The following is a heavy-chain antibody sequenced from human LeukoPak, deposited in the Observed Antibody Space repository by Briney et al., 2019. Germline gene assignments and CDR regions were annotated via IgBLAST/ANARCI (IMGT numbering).Heavy chain of an antibody. CDR3: ARGRAFYI. CDR1: GGSFSGYY. CDR2: INHSGST. Sequence: SETLSLTCAVYGGSFSGYYWSWIRQPPGKGLEWIGGINHSGSTNYNPSLKSRVTISVDTSKNQFSLKLSSVTASDTAVYYCARGRAFYIWGQGAMGTGSS. V-gene: IGHV4-34*01. J-gene: IGHJ3*02.